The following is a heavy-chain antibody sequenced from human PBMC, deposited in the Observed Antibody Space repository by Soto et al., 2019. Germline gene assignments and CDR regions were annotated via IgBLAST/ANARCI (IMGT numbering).Heavy chain of an antibody. CDR3: AKVSARLAYF. Sequence: PGGSLRLSCAASGVTFMSFGMHWVRQVPGRGLEWLSFISHDGSNKYYADSVKGRFTISRDNSNNTLYLQMRSLRAEDTAIYYCAKVSARLAYFWGQGSLVTVSS. D-gene: IGHD3-3*02. CDR1: GVTFMSFG. V-gene: IGHV3-30*18. J-gene: IGHJ4*02. CDR2: ISHDGSNK.